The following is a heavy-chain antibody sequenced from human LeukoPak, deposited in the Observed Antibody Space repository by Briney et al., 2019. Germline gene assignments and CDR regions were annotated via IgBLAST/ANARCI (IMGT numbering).Heavy chain of an antibody. CDR3: ARDRVSSGSRGVVGY. V-gene: IGHV4-39*07. J-gene: IGHJ4*02. CDR1: GGSISSSSYY. D-gene: IGHD3-22*01. Sequence: PSETLSLTCTVSGGSISSSSYYWGWIRQPPGKGLEWIGSIYYSGSTYYNPSLKSRVTISVDTSKNQFSLKVSSVTAADTAVYYCARDRVSSGSRGVVGYWGQGTLVTVSS. CDR2: IYYSGST.